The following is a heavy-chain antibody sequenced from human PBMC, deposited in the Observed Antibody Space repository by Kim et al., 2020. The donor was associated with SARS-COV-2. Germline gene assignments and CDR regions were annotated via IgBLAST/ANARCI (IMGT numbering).Heavy chain of an antibody. D-gene: IGHD3-10*01. V-gene: IGHV3-48*02. Sequence: GGSLRLSCAASGFTFSAYSMNWVRQAPGKGLEWVSYISSSSGTIYDADSVRGRFTISRDNAKKSLFLQMNSLREEDTAVYYCAGESVEATYYGTGSYHYNYYGMDVWGQGTTVTVS. J-gene: IGHJ6*02. CDR1: GFTFSAYS. CDR2: ISSSSGTI. CDR3: AGESVEATYYGTGSYHYNYYGMDV.